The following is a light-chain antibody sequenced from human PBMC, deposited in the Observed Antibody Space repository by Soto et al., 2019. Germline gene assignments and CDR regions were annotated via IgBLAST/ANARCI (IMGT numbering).Light chain of an antibody. CDR2: DVS. CDR1: SSDVGGYSF. J-gene: IGLJ2*01. V-gene: IGLV2-14*01. CDR3: SSYTSNSTLVV. Sequence: QSALTQPASVSGSPGQSITISCTGTSSDVGGYSFVSWYQQQPGKAPKLMIYDVSNRPSGVSNRFSGSKSGNTASLTIAVLQAEDEADYYCSSYTSNSTLVVFGGGTKLTVL.